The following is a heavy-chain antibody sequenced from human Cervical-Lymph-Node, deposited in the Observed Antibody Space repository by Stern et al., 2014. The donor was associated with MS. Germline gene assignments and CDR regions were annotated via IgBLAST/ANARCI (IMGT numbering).Heavy chain of an antibody. CDR2: INPKSGGT. J-gene: IGHJ5*02. CDR1: GYSFSDFY. D-gene: IGHD2/OR15-2a*01. CDR3: TRGDLVIVSVVLGRFDP. V-gene: IGHV1-2*06. Sequence: QVQLVQSGAEVKKPGASMKVSCKASGYSFSDFYIHWVRQAPGQGLEWMGRINPKSGGTKYAQKFRVRVAMTRDTSISTAYMELSRLKSDDTAVYYCTRGDLVIVSVVLGRFDPWGQGTLATVAS.